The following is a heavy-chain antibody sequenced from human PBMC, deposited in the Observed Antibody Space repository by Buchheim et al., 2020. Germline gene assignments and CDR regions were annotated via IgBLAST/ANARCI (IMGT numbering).Heavy chain of an antibody. D-gene: IGHD1-14*01. Sequence: EVQLVESGGGLVQPGGSLRLSCAASGFTFKNHWINWVRQAPGKGLEWVANIKQDGSENYYVDSVKGRLPISRDNAKNSLYLQMNSMRAEDTAVYYCARSTGFRMDVWGKGTT. J-gene: IGHJ6*03. CDR3: ARSTGFRMDV. V-gene: IGHV3-7*01. CDR1: GFTFKNHW. CDR2: IKQDGSEN.